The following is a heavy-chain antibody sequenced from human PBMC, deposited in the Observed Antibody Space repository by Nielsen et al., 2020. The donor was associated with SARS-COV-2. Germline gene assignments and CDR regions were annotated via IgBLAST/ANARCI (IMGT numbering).Heavy chain of an antibody. J-gene: IGHJ4*02. CDR1: GFTVSSNH. CDR2: IYSGGST. Sequence: GGSLRLSCAASGFTVSSNHMNWVRQAPGKGLEWASVIYSGGSTFYADSVKGRFTISRDNSKNTLYLQMNSLRVEDTAVYYCAREVDSGYVVDYWGQGTLLTVSS. D-gene: IGHD5-12*01. CDR3: AREVDSGYVVDY. V-gene: IGHV3-53*01.